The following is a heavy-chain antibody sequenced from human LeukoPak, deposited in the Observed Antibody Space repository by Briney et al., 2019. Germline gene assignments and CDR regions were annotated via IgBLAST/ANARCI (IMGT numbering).Heavy chain of an antibody. J-gene: IGHJ4*02. CDR1: GGSFSGYY. D-gene: IGHD3-3*01. CDR2: INHSGST. Sequence: SETLSLTCAVYGGSFSGYYWSWIRQPPGKGLEWIGEINHSGSTNYNPSLKSRVTISVDTSKNQFSLKLSSVTAADTAVYYCARGAAYYDFWSGYPDRPMDYFDYWGQGTLVTVSS. V-gene: IGHV4-34*01. CDR3: ARGAAYYDFWSGYPDRPMDYFDY.